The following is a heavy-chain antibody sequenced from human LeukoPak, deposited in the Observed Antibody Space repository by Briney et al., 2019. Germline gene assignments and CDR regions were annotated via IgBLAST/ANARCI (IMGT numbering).Heavy chain of an antibody. CDR3: ARYYDFWSGYSKYYFDY. Sequence: ASVKVSCKASGYTFTSYGISWVRQAPGQGLEWMGWINAYNGNTNYAQKLQGRVTMTTDTSTSTAYMELRSLRSDDTAVYYCARYYDFWSGYSKYYFDYWGQGTLVTVSS. CDR2: INAYNGNT. J-gene: IGHJ4*02. CDR1: GYTFTSYG. V-gene: IGHV1-18*01. D-gene: IGHD3-3*01.